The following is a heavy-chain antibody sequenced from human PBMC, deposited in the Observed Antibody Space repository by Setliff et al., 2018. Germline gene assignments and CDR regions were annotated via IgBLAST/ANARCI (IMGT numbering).Heavy chain of an antibody. CDR3: ARVASAPYGSGSDYIRALDY. D-gene: IGHD3-10*01. Sequence: SCAASGFTFSTSSMNWVRLAPGKGLEWVSYISRTYSTIYYADSVKGRFTISKDNAKNSLYLQMNSLRAEDTAVYYCARVASAPYGSGSDYIRALDYWGQGTLVTVSS. CDR2: ISRTYSTI. J-gene: IGHJ4*02. V-gene: IGHV3-48*04. CDR1: GFTFSTSS.